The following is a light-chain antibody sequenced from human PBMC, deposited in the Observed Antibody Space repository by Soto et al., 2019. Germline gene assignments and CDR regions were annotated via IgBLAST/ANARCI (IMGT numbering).Light chain of an antibody. V-gene: IGKV1-39*01. CDR1: QNIDRY. CDR2: AAS. Sequence: DIQMTQSPSSLSVSVGDRVTITCRASQNIDRYLSWYQQKPGKAPVLLIYAASSLHSGVPSRFLGSGSGTDFTLTISNLQPEDFATYFCQQTYSIPPVTFGQGTRLEIK. J-gene: IGKJ5*01. CDR3: QQTYSIPPVT.